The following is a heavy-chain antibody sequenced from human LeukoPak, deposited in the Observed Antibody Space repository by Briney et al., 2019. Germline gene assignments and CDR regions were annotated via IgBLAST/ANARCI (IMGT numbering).Heavy chain of an antibody. CDR2: IYYSGST. CDR3: ARSVVVVASAPVMDV. V-gene: IGHV4-59*01. D-gene: IGHD2-15*01. Sequence: SETLSLTCTVSGGSISSYYWSWIRQPPGKGLEWIGYIYYSGSTNYNPSLKSRVTISVDTSKNQFSLKLSSVTAADTAVYYCARSVVVVASAPVMDVWGQGTTVTVSS. CDR1: GGSISSYY. J-gene: IGHJ6*02.